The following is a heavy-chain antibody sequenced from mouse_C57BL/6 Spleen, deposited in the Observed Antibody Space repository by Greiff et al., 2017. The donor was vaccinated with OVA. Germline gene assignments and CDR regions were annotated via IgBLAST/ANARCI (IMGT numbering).Heavy chain of an antibody. D-gene: IGHD1-1*01. CDR2: IHPNSGST. CDR3: APLTTVVARNYAVDY. Sequence: QVQLQQPGAELVKPGASVKLSCKASGYTFTSYWMHWVKQRPGQGLEWIGMIHPNSGSTNYNEKFKSKATLTVDKSSSTAYMQLSSLTSEDSAVYYCAPLTTVVARNYAVDYWGQGTSVTVSS. J-gene: IGHJ4*01. V-gene: IGHV1-64*01. CDR1: GYTFTSYW.